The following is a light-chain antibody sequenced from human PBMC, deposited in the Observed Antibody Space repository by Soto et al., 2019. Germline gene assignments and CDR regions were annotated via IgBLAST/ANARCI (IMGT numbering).Light chain of an antibody. Sequence: DFVMTQSPDSLAVSLGERATINCKSSQSGLYGSNNKNYLAWYQQKPGQPPRLLINLASTRESGVPDRFSGSGSGTDFNLTISSRQAEDVAVYYCQRYYGIPLTFGGGTRVEIK. CDR2: LAS. CDR3: QRYYGIPLT. V-gene: IGKV4-1*01. CDR1: QSGLYGSNNKNY. J-gene: IGKJ4*01.